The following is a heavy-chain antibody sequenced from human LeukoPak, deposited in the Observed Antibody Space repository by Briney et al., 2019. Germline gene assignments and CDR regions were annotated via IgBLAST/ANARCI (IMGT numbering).Heavy chain of an antibody. D-gene: IGHD4-17*01. CDR1: GGSISSGGYY. Sequence: SETLSLTCTVSGGSISSGGYYWSWIRQHPGKGLEWIGYIYYSGSTYYNPSLKSRVTISVDTSKNQFSLRLSSVTAADTAVYYCARDGGYVYGDYAYFDYWGQGTLVTVPS. V-gene: IGHV4-31*03. J-gene: IGHJ4*02. CDR3: ARDGGYVYGDYAYFDY. CDR2: IYYSGST.